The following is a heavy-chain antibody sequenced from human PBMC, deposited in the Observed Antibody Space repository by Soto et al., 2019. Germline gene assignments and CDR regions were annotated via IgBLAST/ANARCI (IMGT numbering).Heavy chain of an antibody. V-gene: IGHV1-24*01. Sequence: ASVKVSCKVSGYTLTELSMHWVRQAPGKGLEWMGGFDPEDGETIYAQKFQGRVTMTEDTSTDTAYMELSSLRSEDTAVYYCATASFKTTLTTYFDYWGKGTLGTVST. J-gene: IGHJ4*02. D-gene: IGHD4-17*01. CDR2: FDPEDGET. CDR1: GYTLTELS. CDR3: ATASFKTTLTTYFDY.